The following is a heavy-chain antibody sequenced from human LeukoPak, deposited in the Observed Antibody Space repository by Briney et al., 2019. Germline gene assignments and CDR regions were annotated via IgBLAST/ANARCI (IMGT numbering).Heavy chain of an antibody. Sequence: ASVKVSRKASGGTFSSYAISWVRQAPGQGLEWMGGIIPIFGTANYAQKFQGRVTITADESTSTAYMELSSLRSEDTAVYYCYTEGSGSYGDYWGQGTLVTVSS. CDR1: GGTFSSYA. J-gene: IGHJ4*02. CDR3: YTEGSGSYGDY. D-gene: IGHD3-10*01. CDR2: IIPIFGTA. V-gene: IGHV1-69*13.